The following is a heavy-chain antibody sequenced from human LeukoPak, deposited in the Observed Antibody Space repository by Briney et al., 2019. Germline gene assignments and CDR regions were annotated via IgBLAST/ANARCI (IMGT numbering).Heavy chain of an antibody. Sequence: SETLSLTCTVSGGSISSYYWSWIRQPPGKGLEWIGYIYYSGSTNYNPSLKSRVTISVDTSKNQFSLKLSSVTAADTAVYYCARSGYSFLYYGMDVWGQGTTVTVSS. CDR3: ARSGYSFLYYGMDV. CDR2: IYYSGST. CDR1: GGSISSYY. J-gene: IGHJ6*02. D-gene: IGHD3-3*01. V-gene: IGHV4-59*08.